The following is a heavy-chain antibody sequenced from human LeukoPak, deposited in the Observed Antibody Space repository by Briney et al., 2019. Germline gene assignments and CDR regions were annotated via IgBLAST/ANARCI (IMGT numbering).Heavy chain of an antibody. Sequence: SGGSLRLSCAASGFTFSRYAMSWVRQAPGKGLEWVSAMSGSGGSTYYADSVKGRLTISRDNSKNTLYLQMNSLRAEDTAVYYCAKDTHMTTVTPIFDYWGQGTLVTVCS. V-gene: IGHV3-23*01. CDR2: MSGSGGST. CDR1: GFTFSRYA. CDR3: AKDTHMTTVTPIFDY. J-gene: IGHJ4*02. D-gene: IGHD4-17*01.